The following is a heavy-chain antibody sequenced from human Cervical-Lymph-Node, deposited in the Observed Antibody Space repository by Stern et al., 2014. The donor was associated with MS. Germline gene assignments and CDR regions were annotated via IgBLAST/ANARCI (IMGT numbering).Heavy chain of an antibody. CDR2: INHSGST. D-gene: IGHD6-13*01. J-gene: IGHJ6*02. CDR1: GGSFSGYY. CDR3: ARRQHYYYGMDV. Sequence: QVQLQQWGAGLLKPSETLSLTCAVYGGSFSGYYWSWIRQPPGKGLEWIGEINHSGSTNYNPSLKKRITISVDKSNNQISLKLSSVTAADTAVYYCARRQHYYYGMDVWGQGTTVTVSS. V-gene: IGHV4-34*01.